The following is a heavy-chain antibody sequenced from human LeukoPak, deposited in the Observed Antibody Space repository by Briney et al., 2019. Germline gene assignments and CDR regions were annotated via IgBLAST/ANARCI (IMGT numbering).Heavy chain of an antibody. Sequence: ASVKVSCKASGYTFTGYYMHWVRQPPGQGLEWMGWINPNSGRTNYAQKFQGRVTMTSDTPISTAYMDLSRLRSDDTALYYCARGTYYDSSAYSGVRLFDYWGQGSLVTVSS. CDR1: GYTFTGYY. CDR2: INPNSGRT. V-gene: IGHV1-2*02. CDR3: ARGTYYDSSAYSGVRLFDY. D-gene: IGHD3-22*01. J-gene: IGHJ4*02.